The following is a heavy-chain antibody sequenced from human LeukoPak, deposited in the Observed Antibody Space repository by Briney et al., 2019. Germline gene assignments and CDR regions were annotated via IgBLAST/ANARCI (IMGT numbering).Heavy chain of an antibody. J-gene: IGHJ6*02. CDR3: ARGPANHYGMDV. Sequence: GGSLRLSCAASGFTFDDYGMSWVRQAPGKGLEWVSGTNWNGGSTIYADSVKGRFTISRNNAKNSLYLQMNSLRVEDTALYHCARGPANHYGMDVWGQGTTVTVSS. CDR2: TNWNGGST. V-gene: IGHV3-20*01. CDR1: GFTFDDYG. D-gene: IGHD4/OR15-4a*01.